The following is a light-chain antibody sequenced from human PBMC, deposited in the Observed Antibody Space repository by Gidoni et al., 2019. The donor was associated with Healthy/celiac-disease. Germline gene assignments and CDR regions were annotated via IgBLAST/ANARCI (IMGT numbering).Light chain of an antibody. CDR2: GAS. V-gene: IGKV3-20*01. J-gene: IGKJ2*01. CDR3: QQYGSPYT. CDR1: QSVSSSY. Sequence: ESVLTQSPGTLSLSPGERATLSCRASQSVSSSYLAWYQQKPGQAPRLLIYGASSRATGIPDRFSGSGSGTDFTLTISRLAPEDFAVYYCQQYGSPYTFGQGTKLEIK.